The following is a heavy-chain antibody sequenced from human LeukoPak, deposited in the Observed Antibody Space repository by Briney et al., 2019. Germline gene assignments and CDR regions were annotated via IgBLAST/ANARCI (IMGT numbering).Heavy chain of an antibody. Sequence: GGSLRLSCAASGFTFSSYAMHWVRQAPGKGLEWVAVISYDGSNKYYADSVKGRFTISRDNSKNTLYLQMNSLRAEDTAVYYCASSSSAYYYYYYMDVWGKGPTVTVSS. D-gene: IGHD6-6*01. V-gene: IGHV3-30*01. CDR1: GFTFSSYA. J-gene: IGHJ6*03. CDR2: ISYDGSNK. CDR3: ASSSSAYYYYYYMDV.